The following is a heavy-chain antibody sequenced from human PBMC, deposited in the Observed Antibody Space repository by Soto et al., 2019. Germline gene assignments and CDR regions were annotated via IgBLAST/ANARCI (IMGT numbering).Heavy chain of an antibody. CDR1: GFTFGSYS. V-gene: IGHV3-21*01. D-gene: IGHD3-22*01. J-gene: IGHJ3*02. CDR3: AREMTSRYYYDSSGPDDAFDI. Sequence: GGSLRLSCAASGFTFGSYSMNWVRQAPGKGLEWVSSISSSSSYIYYADSVKGRFTISRDNAENSLYLQMNSLRAEDTAVYYCAREMTSRYYYDSSGPDDAFDIWGQGTMVTVSS. CDR2: ISSSSSYI.